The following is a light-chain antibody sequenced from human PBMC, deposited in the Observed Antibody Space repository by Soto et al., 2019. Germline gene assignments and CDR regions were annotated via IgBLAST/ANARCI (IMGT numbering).Light chain of an antibody. V-gene: IGKV3-20*01. CDR1: QSVSSNY. CDR3: QQYETSPRA. Sequence: EIVLTQSPGTLSLSPGERATLSCRASQSVSSNYLAWYQQRPGQAPRLLIYDASSRATGIPDRFSGSGSGTDFTLTISRLEPEDFAVYYCQQYETSPRAVGQGTKVEIK. CDR2: DAS. J-gene: IGKJ1*01.